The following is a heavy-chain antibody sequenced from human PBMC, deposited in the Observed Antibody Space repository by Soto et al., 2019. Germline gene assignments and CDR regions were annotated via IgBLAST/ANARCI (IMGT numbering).Heavy chain of an antibody. CDR1: GFTFSSYT. CDR2: ITSNGGTT. D-gene: IGHD2-15*01. CDR3: TREVLYCSGGTCYSDY. Sequence: GGSLRLCCAASGFTFSSYTMHWVRQAPGKGLEYVSAITSNGGTTCYADSVKGRFNISRDNSKNTLYLQMGSLRTEDMAVYYCTREVLYCSGGTCYSDYWGQGTLVTVSS. J-gene: IGHJ4*02. V-gene: IGHV3-64*02.